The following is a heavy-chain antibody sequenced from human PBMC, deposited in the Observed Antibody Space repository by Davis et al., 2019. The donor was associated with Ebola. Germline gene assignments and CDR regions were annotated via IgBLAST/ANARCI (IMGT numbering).Heavy chain of an antibody. Sequence: GESLKISCADSVITFSSYAMSWVRQAPGKGLEWVPAISGSGGSTYYADSVKGRFTISRDNSKNTLYLQMNSLRAEDTAVYYCAKSVTVTTLGYFDYWGQGTLVTVSS. CDR3: AKSVTVTTLGYFDY. D-gene: IGHD4-17*01. V-gene: IGHV3-23*01. CDR1: VITFSSYA. CDR2: ISGSGGST. J-gene: IGHJ4*02.